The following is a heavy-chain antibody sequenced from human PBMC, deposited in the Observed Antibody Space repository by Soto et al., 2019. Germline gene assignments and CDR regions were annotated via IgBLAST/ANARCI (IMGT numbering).Heavy chain of an antibody. V-gene: IGHV5-51*01. CDR3: ARHKTGTLSAMDV. Sequence: GESLKISCQGSGYRFTTSCIAWVRHAPGKGLEWLSLVYPADSDTVYSPSFQCQVTCSPDKSINTAYLQWSSLKASDTAIYYCARHKTGTLSAMDVWGQGTTVTFSS. CDR2: VYPADSDT. D-gene: IGHD1-1*01. CDR1: GYRFTTSC. J-gene: IGHJ6*02.